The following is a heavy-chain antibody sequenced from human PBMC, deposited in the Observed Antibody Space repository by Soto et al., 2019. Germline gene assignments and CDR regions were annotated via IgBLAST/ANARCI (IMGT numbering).Heavy chain of an antibody. D-gene: IGHD1-1*01. V-gene: IGHV1-18*01. Sequence: GASVKVSCKASGYTFNTYGISWVRQAPGQGLEWMGWISPHNNNTNYAPRVQGRVTLTTDTSTTTAYMELGSLTSDDTAVYYCARGPPAVTWTAFDLWGQGTLVTVSS. CDR1: GYTFNTYG. J-gene: IGHJ5*02. CDR3: ARGPPAVTWTAFDL. CDR2: ISPHNNNT.